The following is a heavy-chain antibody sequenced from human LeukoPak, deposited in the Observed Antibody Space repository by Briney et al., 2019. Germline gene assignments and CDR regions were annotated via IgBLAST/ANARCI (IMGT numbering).Heavy chain of an antibody. CDR1: GDSVSGYY. J-gene: IGHJ4*02. V-gene: IGHV4-59*02. Sequence: PSETLSLTCTVSGDSVSGYYWSWIRQPPGKGLESIGYIYYSGSTNYNPSLKSRVTISVDTSKNQFSLKLSSVTAADTAVYYCARAVLIAARPDFYDYWGQGTLVTVSS. CDR2: IYYSGST. D-gene: IGHD6-6*01. CDR3: ARAVLIAARPDFYDY.